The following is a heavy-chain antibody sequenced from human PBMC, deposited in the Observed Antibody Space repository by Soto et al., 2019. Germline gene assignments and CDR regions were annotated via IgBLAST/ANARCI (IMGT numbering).Heavy chain of an antibody. V-gene: IGHV3-48*01. CDR1: GFIFSNYN. CDR3: ARPSCGGACYAPVY. Sequence: EVQLVESGGGLVQPGGSLRPSCAASGFIFSNYNMHWVRQAPGKGLEWVSYLSSSSNTIYYADSVKGRFTISRDNAKNSLYLQINSLSAEDTPVYYCARPSCGGACYAPVYWGQGTLVTVSS. D-gene: IGHD2-21*02. CDR2: LSSSSNTI. J-gene: IGHJ4*02.